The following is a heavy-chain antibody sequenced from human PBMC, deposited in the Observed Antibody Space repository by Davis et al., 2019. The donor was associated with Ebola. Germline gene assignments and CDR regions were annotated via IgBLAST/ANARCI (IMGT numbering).Heavy chain of an antibody. CDR2: ISWNSGNI. V-gene: IGHV3-9*01. CDR1: GFTFDNYG. J-gene: IGHJ4*02. Sequence: PGGSLRLSCAASGFTFDNYGMYWVRQAPGKGLEWVSGISWNSGNIDYVDSVKGRFTISRDNAKNSLYLQMNSLRVEDTALYYCARDPNYYNSGAIDYWGQGILVTVSS. D-gene: IGHD3-10*01. CDR3: ARDPNYYNSGAIDY.